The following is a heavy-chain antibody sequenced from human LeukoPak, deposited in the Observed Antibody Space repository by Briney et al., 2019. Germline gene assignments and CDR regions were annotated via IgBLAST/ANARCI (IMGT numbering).Heavy chain of an antibody. CDR2: IYYSGST. V-gene: IGHV4-39*07. CDR1: GGSISSSSYY. J-gene: IGHJ4*02. D-gene: IGHD3-9*01. Sequence: SETLSLTCTVSGGSISSSSYYWGWIRQPPGKGLEWIGSIYYSGSTYYNPSLRSRVTISVDTSKNQFSLKLSSVTAADTAVYYCARDGPIYYDILTGYYNPFGYWGQGTLVTVSS. CDR3: ARDGPIYYDILTGYYNPFGY.